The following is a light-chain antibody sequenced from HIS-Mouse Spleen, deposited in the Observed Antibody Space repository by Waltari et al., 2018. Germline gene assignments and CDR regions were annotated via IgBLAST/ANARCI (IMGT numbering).Light chain of an antibody. CDR3: QQDYSTPRT. Sequence: DIVMTQSPDSLAVSLGERATINCKSSQSVLYSSNNKNYLAWYQQKPGQPAKLLIYWASTRESWVPDRFSGSGSGTDFTLTISSLQAEDVAVYYCQQDYSTPRTFGQGTKVEIK. V-gene: IGKV4-1*01. CDR2: WAS. CDR1: QSVLYSSNNKNY. J-gene: IGKJ1*01.